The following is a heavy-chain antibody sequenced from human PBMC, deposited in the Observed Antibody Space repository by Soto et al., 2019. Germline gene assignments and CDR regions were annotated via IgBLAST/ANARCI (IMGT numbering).Heavy chain of an antibody. V-gene: IGHV4-30-4*01. CDR2: IYYSGST. CDR3: ARDRNGGSPLDY. D-gene: IGHD2-15*01. Sequence: PSETLSLTCTVSGGSISSGDYYWSWIRQPPGKGLEWIGYIYYSGSTYYNPSLKSRVTISVDTSKNQFSLKLSSVTAADTAVYYCARDRNGGSPLDYWGRGTLVTVSS. J-gene: IGHJ4*02. CDR1: GGSISSGDYY.